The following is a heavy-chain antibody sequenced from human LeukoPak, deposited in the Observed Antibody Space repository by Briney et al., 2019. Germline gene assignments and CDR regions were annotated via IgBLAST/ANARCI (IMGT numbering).Heavy chain of an antibody. V-gene: IGHV3-74*01. CDR2: INSDESST. D-gene: IGHD4-23*01. CDR1: GFTFSSYW. CDR3: ASGYSSDYGGNTY. Sequence: PGGSLRLSCAASGFTFSSYWMHWVRQAPGKGLVWVSRINSDESSTDYADSVEGRFTISRDNAKNTLYLQMNSLRAEDTAVYYCASGYSSDYGGNTYWGQGTLVTVSS. J-gene: IGHJ4*02.